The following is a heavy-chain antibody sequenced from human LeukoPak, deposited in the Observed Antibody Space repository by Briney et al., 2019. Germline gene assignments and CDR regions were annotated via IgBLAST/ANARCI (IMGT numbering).Heavy chain of an antibody. CDR2: IWYDGNNK. D-gene: IGHD4-17*01. CDR1: GFNFSTYG. CDR3: VGAYGDYLSY. J-gene: IGHJ4*02. V-gene: IGHV3-33*01. Sequence: GGSLRLSCAASGFNFSTYGMHWVRQAPGKGLEWVAVIWYDGNNKYYADSVKGRFTISRDNSKNTLSLQMDSLRVEDTAVYYCVGAYGDYLSYWGQGTLVTVST.